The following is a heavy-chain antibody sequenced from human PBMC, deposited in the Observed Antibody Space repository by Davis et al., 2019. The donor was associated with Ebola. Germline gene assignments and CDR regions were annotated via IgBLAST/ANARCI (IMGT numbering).Heavy chain of an antibody. V-gene: IGHV1-18*01. Sequence: AASVKVSCKVSGYTLTELSMHWVRQAPGKGLEWMGWISAYNGNTNYAQKLQGRVTMTTDTSTSTAYMELRSLRSDDTAVYYCATENIGAFDIWGQGTMVTVSS. CDR2: ISAYNGNT. CDR1: GYTLTELS. CDR3: ATENIGAFDI. J-gene: IGHJ3*02.